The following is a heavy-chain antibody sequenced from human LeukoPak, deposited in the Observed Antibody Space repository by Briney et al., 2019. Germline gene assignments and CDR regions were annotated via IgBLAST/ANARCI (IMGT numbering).Heavy chain of an antibody. CDR2: IYHSGST. J-gene: IGHJ4*02. D-gene: IGHD3-3*01. CDR3: ARAPRGDSIFGVVIPTYYFDY. CDR1: GYSISSGYY. Sequence: SETLSLTCTVSGYSISSGYYWGWIRQPPGKGLEWIGSIYHSGSTYYNPSLKSRVTISVDTFKNQFSLKLSSATAADTAVYYCARAPRGDSIFGVVIPTYYFDYWGQGTLVTVSS. V-gene: IGHV4-38-2*02.